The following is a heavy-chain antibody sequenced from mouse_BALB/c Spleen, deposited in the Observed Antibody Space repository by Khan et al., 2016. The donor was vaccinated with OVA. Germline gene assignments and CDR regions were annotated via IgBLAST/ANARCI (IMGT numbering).Heavy chain of an antibody. CDR1: GYTFTDYY. D-gene: IGHD1-2*01. J-gene: IGHJ3*01. CDR2: ISPGSGDT. V-gene: IGHV1-77*01. Sequence: QVQLQQSGAELARPGASVKLSCKASGYTFTDYYINWVKQRTGQGLEWIGEISPGSGDTYYTERFKGKATLTADKSSSTAYRQLSSLASEASAVDFCARRNYFGYTFAYWGQGTLVTVSA. CDR3: ARRNYFGYTFAY.